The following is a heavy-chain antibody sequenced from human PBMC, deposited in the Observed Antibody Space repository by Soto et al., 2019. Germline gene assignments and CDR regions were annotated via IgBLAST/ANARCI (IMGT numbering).Heavy chain of an antibody. CDR1: GYTFTSYD. D-gene: IGHD3-22*01. V-gene: IGHV1-8*01. CDR3: ARRRHYYDSSIQIRNWFDP. CDR2: MNPNSGNT. Sequence: QVQLVQSGAEVKKPGASVKVSCKASGYTFTSYDINWVRQATGQGLEWMGWMNPNSGNTGYAQKFQGRVTMTRNTSISTAYMELSSLRSEDTAVYYCARRRHYYDSSIQIRNWFDPWGQGTLVTVSS. J-gene: IGHJ5*02.